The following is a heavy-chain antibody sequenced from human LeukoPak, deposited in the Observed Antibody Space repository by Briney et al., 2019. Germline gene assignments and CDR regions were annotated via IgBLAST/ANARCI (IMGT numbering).Heavy chain of an antibody. CDR1: GFTFTSYW. CDR3: AREWGYCSSGNCYGMDV. V-gene: IGHV5-51*01. Sequence: GASLKISCKGSGFTFTSYWIAWVRQMPGKGLEWMGIIYAGDSDTRYSPSFQGQVIISADKSISTAYLQWRYLKASDTATYYCAREWGYCSSGNCYGMDVWGQGTTVTVSS. J-gene: IGHJ6*02. CDR2: IYAGDSDT. D-gene: IGHD2-2*01.